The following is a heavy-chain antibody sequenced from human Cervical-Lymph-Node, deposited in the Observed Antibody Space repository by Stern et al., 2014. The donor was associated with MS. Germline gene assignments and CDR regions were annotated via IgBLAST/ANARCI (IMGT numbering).Heavy chain of an antibody. V-gene: IGHV4-30-4*01. CDR2: IHNSGTT. CDR1: GGSISSGEYY. CDR3: SRDADGYSLVFGY. D-gene: IGHD5-24*01. J-gene: IGHJ4*02. Sequence: VQLEESGPGLVKPSQTLSLTCTVTGGSISSGEYYWSWIRQSPGKGLEWIGYIHNSGTTYYNPSLKSRVTISVDTSKNQFSLKLRSLTAADTAVYYCSRDADGYSLVFGYWGRGTLVTVSS.